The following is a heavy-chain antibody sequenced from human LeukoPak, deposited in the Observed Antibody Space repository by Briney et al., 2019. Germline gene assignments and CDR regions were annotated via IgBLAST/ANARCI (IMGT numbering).Heavy chain of an antibody. Sequence: ASVKVSCKASGYTFTSYDINWVRQATGQGLEWMGWMNPNSGNTGYAQKFRGRVTMTRNTSISTAYVELSSLRSEDTAVYYCARRTTEYYYYYYMDVWGKGTTVTISS. CDR1: GYTFTSYD. V-gene: IGHV1-8*01. D-gene: IGHD1-1*01. J-gene: IGHJ6*03. CDR2: MNPNSGNT. CDR3: ARRTTEYYYYYYMDV.